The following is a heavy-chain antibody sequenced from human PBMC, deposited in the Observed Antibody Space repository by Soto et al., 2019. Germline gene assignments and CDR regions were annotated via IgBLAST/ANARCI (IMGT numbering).Heavy chain of an antibody. Sequence: PGGSLRLSCAASGFTFSSYAMSWVRQAPGKGLEWVSAISGSGGSTYYADSVKGRFTISRDNSKKTLYLQMNSLRAEDTAVYYCAKDRMILPLLFDYWGQGTLVTVSS. V-gene: IGHV3-23*01. CDR2: ISGSGGST. J-gene: IGHJ4*02. CDR1: GFTFSSYA. D-gene: IGHD3-22*01. CDR3: AKDRMILPLLFDY.